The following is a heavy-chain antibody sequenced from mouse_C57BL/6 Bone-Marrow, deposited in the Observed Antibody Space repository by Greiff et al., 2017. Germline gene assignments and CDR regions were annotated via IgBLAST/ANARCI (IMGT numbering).Heavy chain of an antibody. Sequence: VQLQESGAELVRPGASVTLSCKASGYTFTDYEMHWVKQTPVHGLEWIGAIDPETGGTAYNQKFKGKAILTADKSSSTASLELRSLTSEDSAVYYCTRGRSSDGYFDVWGTGTTVTVSS. J-gene: IGHJ1*03. CDR3: TRGRSSDGYFDV. V-gene: IGHV1-15*01. CDR2: IDPETGGT. CDR1: GYTFTDYE. D-gene: IGHD1-1*01.